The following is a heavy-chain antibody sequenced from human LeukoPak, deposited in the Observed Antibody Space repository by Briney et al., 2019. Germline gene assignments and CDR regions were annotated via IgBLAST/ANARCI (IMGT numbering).Heavy chain of an antibody. CDR2: ITGSGGST. CDR3: AKLGISNPYDY. Sequence: HPGGSLRLSCAASGFTFSSYSMNWVRQAPGKGLEWVSAITGSGGSTYYADSVKGRFTISRDNSKNTLYLQMNSLGAEDTAVYYCAKLGISNPYDYWGQGTLVTVSS. D-gene: IGHD3-3*02. CDR1: GFTFSSYS. V-gene: IGHV3-23*01. J-gene: IGHJ4*02.